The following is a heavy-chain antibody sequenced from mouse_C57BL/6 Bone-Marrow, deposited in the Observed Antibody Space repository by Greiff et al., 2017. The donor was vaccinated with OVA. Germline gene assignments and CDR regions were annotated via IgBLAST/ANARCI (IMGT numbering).Heavy chain of an antibody. CDR1: GYTFTSYG. CDR3: ARTPYGSSKGYYFDY. Sequence: VKLQESGAELARPGASVKLSCKASGYTFTSYGISWVKQRTGEGLEWIGEIYPRSGTTYYNEKFKGKATLTADKSSSTAYMELRSLTSEDSAVYFCARTPYGSSKGYYFDYWGQGTTLTVSS. CDR2: IYPRSGTT. D-gene: IGHD1-1*01. V-gene: IGHV1-81*01. J-gene: IGHJ2*01.